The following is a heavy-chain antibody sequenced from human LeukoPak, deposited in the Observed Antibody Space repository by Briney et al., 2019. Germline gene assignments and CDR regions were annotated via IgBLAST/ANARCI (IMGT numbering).Heavy chain of an antibody. V-gene: IGHV4-30-4*01. Sequence: PSQTLSLTCTLSGRSISIGDYYWSWIRQPARKGLEWIGYIYYSRSTYYNPSLRSQFTISVDTSKNQFSLKLSSVTAADTAVYYCARAPPYYDSSGYYFDYWGQGTLVTVSS. CDR3: ARAPPYYDSSGYYFDY. CDR1: GRSISIGDYY. D-gene: IGHD3-22*01. CDR2: IYYSRST. J-gene: IGHJ4*02.